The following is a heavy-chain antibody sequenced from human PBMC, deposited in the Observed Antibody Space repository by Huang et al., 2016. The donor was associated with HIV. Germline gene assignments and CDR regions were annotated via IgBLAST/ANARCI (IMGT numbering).Heavy chain of an antibody. CDR3: VRDSSSGLQLRY. V-gene: IGHV3-48*01. Sequence: EVQLVESGGGLAQHGGSLRLSCVASGYTFSTYSINWVRQGTVKGLEWVSYISKTSGATSYAESVKGRLTVSRDNVKNSLYLQMNRLRVEDTAMYYCVRDSSSGLQLRYWGQGALVIVS. CDR1: GYTFSTYS. J-gene: IGHJ4*02. CDR2: ISKTSGAT. D-gene: IGHD3-22*01.